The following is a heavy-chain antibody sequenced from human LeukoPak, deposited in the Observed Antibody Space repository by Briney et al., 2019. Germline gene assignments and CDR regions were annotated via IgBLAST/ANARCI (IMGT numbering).Heavy chain of an antibody. D-gene: IGHD3-22*01. CDR3: ATVDYDSSGALLYFDY. Sequence: ASVKVSCKVSGYTLTELSMHWVRQAPGKGLEWMGGFDPEDGETIYAQKFQGRVTMTEGTSTDTAYMELSSLRSEDTAVYYCATVDYDSSGALLYFDYWGQGTLVTVSS. CDR2: FDPEDGET. J-gene: IGHJ4*02. CDR1: GYTLTELS. V-gene: IGHV1-24*01.